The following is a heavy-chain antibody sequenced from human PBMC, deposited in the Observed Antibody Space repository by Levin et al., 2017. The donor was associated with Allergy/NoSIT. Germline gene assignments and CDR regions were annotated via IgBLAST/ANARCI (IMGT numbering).Heavy chain of an antibody. CDR3: ARGSSGWPVLEYYFDY. J-gene: IGHJ4*02. V-gene: IGHV3-53*01. CDR1: GFTVRGNY. D-gene: IGHD6-19*01. Sequence: GGSLRLSCAASGFTVRGNYMGWVRQAPGEGLEWVSVIYSGGSTLDADSVQGRFTISRDSSKNTVYLQMNSLRAEDTAVYYCARGSSGWPVLEYYFDYWGQGILVTVSS. CDR2: IYSGGST.